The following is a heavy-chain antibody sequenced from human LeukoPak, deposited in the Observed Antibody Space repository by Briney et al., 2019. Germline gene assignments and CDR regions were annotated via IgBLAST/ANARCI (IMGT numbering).Heavy chain of an antibody. V-gene: IGHV3-30*02. CDR1: GFSFNSYG. J-gene: IGHJ4*02. CDR3: ARGGTVIKALDF. CDR2: IRYDTSNE. D-gene: IGHD2-21*01. Sequence: GGSLRLSCGASGFSFNSYGMHWVRQAPGKGLEWLTFIRYDTSNEYYAVSVKGRFTISRDNSKNTLYLEMNSLRPEDTAVYYCARGGTVIKALDFWGQGILVAVSS.